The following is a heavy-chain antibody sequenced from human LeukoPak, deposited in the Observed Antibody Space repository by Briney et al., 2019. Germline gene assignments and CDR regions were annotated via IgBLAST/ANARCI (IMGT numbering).Heavy chain of an antibody. V-gene: IGHV1-69*13. J-gene: IGHJ4*02. D-gene: IGHD4-11*01. CDR1: GGTFSSYA. Sequence: SVKVSCKAFGGTFSSYAISWVRQAPGQGLEWMGGIIPIFGTANYAQKFQGRVTITADESTSTAYMELSSLRSEDTAVYYCARARNESPQRLPAPGTATYSNYELAYWGQGTLVTVSS. CDR3: ARARNESPQRLPAPGTATYSNYELAY. CDR2: IIPIFGTA.